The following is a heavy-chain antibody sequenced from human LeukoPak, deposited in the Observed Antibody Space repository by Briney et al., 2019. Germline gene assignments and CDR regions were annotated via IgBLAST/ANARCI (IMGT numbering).Heavy chain of an antibody. V-gene: IGHV3-15*01. J-gene: IGHJ4*02. CDR3: TTDVSRRSYGGKYY. Sequence: GGSLRLSCAASGFTFSSYSMNWVRQAPGKGLEWVGRIKSKTDGGTTDYAAPVKGRFTISRDDSKNTLYLQMNSLKTEDTAVYYCTTDVSRRSYGGKYYWGQGTLVTVSS. CDR2: IKSKTDGGTT. D-gene: IGHD4-23*01. CDR1: GFTFSSYS.